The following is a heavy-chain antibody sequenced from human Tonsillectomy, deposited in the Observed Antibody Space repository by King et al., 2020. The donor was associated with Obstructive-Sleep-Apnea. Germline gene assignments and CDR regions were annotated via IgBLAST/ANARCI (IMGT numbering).Heavy chain of an antibody. Sequence: VQLQESGPGLVKPSETLSLTCTVSGYSISSGYYWGWIRQPPGKGLEWIGSIYHSGSTYYNPSLKSRVTISVDTSKNPFSLKLSSVTAADTAVYYCARDGDYYSWGQGTLVTVSS. CDR2: IYHSGST. J-gene: IGHJ4*02. V-gene: IGHV4-38-2*02. D-gene: IGHD2-21*02. CDR1: GYSISSGYY. CDR3: ARDGDYYS.